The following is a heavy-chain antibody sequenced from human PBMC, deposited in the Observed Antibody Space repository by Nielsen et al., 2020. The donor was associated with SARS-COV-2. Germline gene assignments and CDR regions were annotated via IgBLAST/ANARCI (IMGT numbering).Heavy chain of an antibody. CDR3: ARDHPRIYCSSTSCYGYYYGMDV. CDR2: ISGSGGST. D-gene: IGHD2-2*01. CDR1: GFTFSSYA. V-gene: IGHV3-23*01. Sequence: GESLKISCAASGFTFSSYAMSWVRQAPGKGLEWVSAISGSGGSTYYADSVKGRFTISRHNSKNTLYLQMNSLRAEDTAVYYCARDHPRIYCSSTSCYGYYYGMDVWGQGTTVTVSS. J-gene: IGHJ6*02.